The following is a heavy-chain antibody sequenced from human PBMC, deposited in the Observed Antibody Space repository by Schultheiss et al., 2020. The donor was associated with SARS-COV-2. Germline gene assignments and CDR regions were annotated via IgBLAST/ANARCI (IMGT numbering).Heavy chain of an antibody. D-gene: IGHD6-6*01. CDR3: ARAKSIAARPGSFDY. CDR1: GFTFSSYW. V-gene: IGHV3-7*01. J-gene: IGHJ4*02. CDR2: IKQDGSEK. Sequence: GGSLRLSCAASGFTFSSYWMSWVRQAPGKGLEWVANIKQDGSEKYYVDSVKGRFTISRDNAKNSLYLQMNSLRAEDTAVYYCARAKSIAARPGSFDYWGQGTLVTVSS.